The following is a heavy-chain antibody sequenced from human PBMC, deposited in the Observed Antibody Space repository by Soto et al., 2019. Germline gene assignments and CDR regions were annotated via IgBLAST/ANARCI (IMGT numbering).Heavy chain of an antibody. V-gene: IGHV3-23*01. D-gene: IGHD5-18*01. J-gene: IGHJ4*02. Sequence: GWSLRLSCAASGFTFSNSAMSWVRQVPGKGLEWAAGISSGGGHTNYADSVKGRFTISRDSAKNTLYLQVNSARVEDTAVYYCARGGEDTARAQEDWGQGTLVTVSS. CDR3: ARGGEDTARAQED. CDR1: GFTFSNSA. CDR2: ISSGGGHT.